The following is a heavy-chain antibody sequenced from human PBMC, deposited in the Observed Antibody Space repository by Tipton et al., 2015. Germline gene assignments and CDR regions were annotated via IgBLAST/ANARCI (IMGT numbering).Heavy chain of an antibody. CDR2: IFHTGNT. Sequence: NWVRQAPGKGLEWIGEIFHTGNTNYNPSLMSRLTISVDKSKNQFSLKLSSVTAADTAVYFCARDGRYDILTGHSHQYGMDVWGQGTTVTVSS. V-gene: IGHV4/OR15-8*01. CDR3: ARDGRYDILTGHSHQYGMDV. J-gene: IGHJ6*02. D-gene: IGHD3-9*01.